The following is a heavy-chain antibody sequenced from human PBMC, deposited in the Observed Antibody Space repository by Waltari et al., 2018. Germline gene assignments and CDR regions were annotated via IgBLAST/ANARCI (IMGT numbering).Heavy chain of an antibody. CDR3: ARGDNRYSYGLDY. CDR1: GGSFSGSY. V-gene: IGHV4-34*01. D-gene: IGHD5-18*01. CDR2: INHSGST. Sequence: QVQLQQWGAGLLTPSETLSLTCAVYGGSFSGSYWTWSRQPPGKGLEWIGEINHSGSTNYNPSLKSRVTISVDTSKNQFSLKLSSVTAADTAVYYCARGDNRYSYGLDYWGQGTLVTVSS. J-gene: IGHJ4*02.